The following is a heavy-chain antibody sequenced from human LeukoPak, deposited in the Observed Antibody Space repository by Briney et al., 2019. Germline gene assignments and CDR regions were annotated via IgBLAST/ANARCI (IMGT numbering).Heavy chain of an antibody. D-gene: IGHD6-19*01. CDR2: IKQDGSEK. CDR1: GFTFSTYW. Sequence: GGSLRLSCAASGFTFSTYWMNWVRQAPGKGLEWVANIKQDGSEKYYVDSVKGRLTISRDNAKNSLYLQMNSLRAEDTAVYYCAKGGSSGWYSEGDYWGQGTLVTVSS. CDR3: AKGGSSGWYSEGDY. V-gene: IGHV3-7*01. J-gene: IGHJ4*02.